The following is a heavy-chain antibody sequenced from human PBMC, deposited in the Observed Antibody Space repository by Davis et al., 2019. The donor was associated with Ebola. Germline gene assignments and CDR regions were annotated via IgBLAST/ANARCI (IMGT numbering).Heavy chain of an antibody. CDR1: GGSISSTNYY. Sequence: SETLSLTCTVSGGSISSTNYYWTWIRQSPGKGLEWIGYIYPSGTTNYNPSLKSRVAMSLDQSKNQFSLNLASVTTADTAVYYCARPIWSFWYFMDVWGQGTTVTVSS. CDR3: ARPIWSFWYFMDV. J-gene: IGHJ6*02. V-gene: IGHV4-61*05. D-gene: IGHD6-13*01. CDR2: IYPSGTT.